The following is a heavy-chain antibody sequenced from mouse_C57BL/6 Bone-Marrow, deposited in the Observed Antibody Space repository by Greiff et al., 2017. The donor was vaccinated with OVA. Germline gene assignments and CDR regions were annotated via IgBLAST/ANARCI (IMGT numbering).Heavy chain of an antibody. V-gene: IGHV7-3*01. J-gene: IGHJ4*01. CDR1: GFTFTDYY. CDR3: ARSFYDYDYFYAVDY. D-gene: IGHD2-4*01. Sequence: EVMLVESGGGLVQPGGSLSLSCAASGFTFTDYYMSWVRQPPGKALAWLGFIRNKANGYTTEYSASVKGRFTIARDNSQSILYLHMNALRADDSATYYCARSFYDYDYFYAVDYWGQGTSVTVSS. CDR2: IRNKANGYTT.